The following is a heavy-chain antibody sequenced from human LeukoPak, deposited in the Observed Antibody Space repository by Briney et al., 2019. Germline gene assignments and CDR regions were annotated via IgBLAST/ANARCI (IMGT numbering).Heavy chain of an antibody. V-gene: IGHV3-23*01. D-gene: IGHD1-26*01. J-gene: IGHJ4*02. CDR1: GFTFSSYA. Sequence: GGSLRLFCATSGFTFSSYAMSWVRQAPGKGLEWVSAISGSGGSTYYADSVKGRFTISRDNSKNTLYLQMNSLRAEDTAVYYCAKFPVGATSSLDYWGQGTLVTVSS. CDR3: AKFPVGATSSLDY. CDR2: ISGSGGST.